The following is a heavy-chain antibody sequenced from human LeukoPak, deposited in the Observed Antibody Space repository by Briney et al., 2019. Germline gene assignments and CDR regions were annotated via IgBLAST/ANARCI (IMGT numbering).Heavy chain of an antibody. CDR2: ISSGSSYI. CDR3: ARDLWSGYYSDY. D-gene: IGHD3-3*01. V-gene: IGHV3-21*01. Sequence: PGGSLRLSCAASGFTFSSYGMNWVRQAPGKGLEWVSSISSGSSYIYYADSVKGRFTVSRDNAKNSLYLQMNSLRAEDTAVYYCARDLWSGYYSDYWGQGTLVTVSS. CDR1: GFTFSSYG. J-gene: IGHJ4*02.